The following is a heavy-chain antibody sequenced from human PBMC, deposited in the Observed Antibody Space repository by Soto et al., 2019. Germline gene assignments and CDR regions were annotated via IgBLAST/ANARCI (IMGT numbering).Heavy chain of an antibody. V-gene: IGHV1-8*01. D-gene: IGHD2-2*02. CDR3: VRRRDNNTYHLVY. CDR1: GYTFTSLD. Sequence: QVQLVQSGAEVKKPGASVKVSCKTSGYTFTSLDINWVRQATGQGLEWMGWMNPKSGNTGYAQKFQGRVTRTRDTSKSTAYMGLTGLSSEDTAVYYCVRRRDNNTYHLVYWSQGTLVTVSS. CDR2: MNPKSGNT. J-gene: IGHJ4*02.